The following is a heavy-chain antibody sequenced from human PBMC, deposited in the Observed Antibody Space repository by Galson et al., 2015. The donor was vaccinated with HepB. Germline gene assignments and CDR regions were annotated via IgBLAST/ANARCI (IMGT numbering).Heavy chain of an antibody. Sequence: SLRLSCAASGFTFSDYYMSWIRQAPGKGLEWVSYISSSSSYTNYADSVKGRFTISRDNAKNSLYLQMNSLRAEDTAVYYCARDHLPGGYYDILTGYYSYYHYYGMDVWGQGTTVTVSS. CDR3: ARDHLPGGYYDILTGYYSYYHYYGMDV. D-gene: IGHD3-9*01. CDR2: ISSSSSYT. CDR1: GFTFSDYY. J-gene: IGHJ6*02. V-gene: IGHV3-11*06.